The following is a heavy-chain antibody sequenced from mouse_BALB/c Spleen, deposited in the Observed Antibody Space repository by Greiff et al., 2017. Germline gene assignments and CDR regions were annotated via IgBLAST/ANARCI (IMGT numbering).Heavy chain of an antibody. CDR2: IDPETGGT. V-gene: IGHV1-15*01. J-gene: IGHJ4*01. Sequence: QVQLQQSGAELVRPGASVTLSCKASGYTFTDYEMHWVKQTPVHGLEWIGAIDPETGGTAFNQKFKGKATLTADKSSSTAYMELRSLTSEDSAVYYCTRPNAMDYWGQGTSVTVAS. CDR1: GYTFTDYE. CDR3: TRPNAMDY.